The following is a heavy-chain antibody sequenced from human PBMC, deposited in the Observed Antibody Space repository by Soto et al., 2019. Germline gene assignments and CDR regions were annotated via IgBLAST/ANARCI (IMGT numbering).Heavy chain of an antibody. Sequence: ASVKVSCKASGYTFTNYGFSWVRQAPGQGLEWMGWISGYNGNTKYAEKFQGRVTMTTDTSTSTAHMELRSLRSDDTAVYYCARDPSYYGMDVWGQGTTVTVSS. V-gene: IGHV1-18*01. CDR2: ISGYNGNT. CDR1: GYTFTNYG. J-gene: IGHJ6*02. CDR3: ARDPSYYGMDV.